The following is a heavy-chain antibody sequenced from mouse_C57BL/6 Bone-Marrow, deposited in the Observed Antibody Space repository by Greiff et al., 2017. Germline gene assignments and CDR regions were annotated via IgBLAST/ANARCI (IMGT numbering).Heavy chain of an antibody. D-gene: IGHD4-1*01. CDR1: GFNIKDDY. CDR2: IDPENGDT. CDR3: TTEDWEGRVYFDY. Sequence: VQLQQSGAELVRPGASVKLSCTASGFNIKDDYMHWVKQRPEQGLEWIGWIDPENGDTEYASKFQGKATITADTSSNTAYLQLSSLTSEDTAVYYCTTEDWEGRVYFDYWGQGTTLTVSS. V-gene: IGHV14-4*01. J-gene: IGHJ2*01.